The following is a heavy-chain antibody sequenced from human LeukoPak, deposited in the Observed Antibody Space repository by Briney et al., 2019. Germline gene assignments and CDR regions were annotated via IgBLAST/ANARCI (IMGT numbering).Heavy chain of an antibody. V-gene: IGHV3-7*01. CDR2: IKQDGSQ. D-gene: IGHD4-17*01. CDR3: ARGPDFGDRLDYFDY. CDR1: GFTFSRHW. Sequence: GGSLRLSCAASGFTFSRHWMGWVRQAPGKGLEWVASIKQDGSQYYVDSVKGRFFISRENAKNSASLQMNSLRGEDTAVYYCARGPDFGDRLDYFDYWGHGTLVTVS. J-gene: IGHJ4*01.